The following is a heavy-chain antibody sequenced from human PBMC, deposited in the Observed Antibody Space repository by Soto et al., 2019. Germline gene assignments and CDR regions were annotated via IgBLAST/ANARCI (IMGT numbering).Heavy chain of an antibody. CDR2: ISSSSSYT. V-gene: IGHV3-11*06. D-gene: IGHD5-12*01. CDR1: GFTFSDYY. Sequence: QVQLVESGGGLVKPGGSLRLSCAASGFTFSDYYMSWIRQAPGKGLEWVSYISSSSSYTNYADSVKGRFTISRDNAKNSLYLQMNSLRAEDTAVYYCARDRGYSGYDSSYGMDVWGQGTTVTVSS. CDR3: ARDRGYSGYDSSYGMDV. J-gene: IGHJ6*02.